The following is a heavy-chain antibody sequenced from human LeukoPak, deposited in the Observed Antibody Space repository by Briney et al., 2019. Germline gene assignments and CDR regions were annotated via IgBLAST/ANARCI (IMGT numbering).Heavy chain of an antibody. V-gene: IGHV3-7*05. CDR2: IKQDGSEK. J-gene: IGHJ4*02. CDR1: AFTFSSYW. D-gene: IGHD4-11*01. Sequence: GGSLRLSCAASAFTFSSYWMSWVRQAPGKGPEWVANIKQDGSEKYYVDSVKGRFTISRDNAKNSLYLQMNSLRAEDTAVYYCARGSTTVTPRNFDYWGQGTLVTVSS. CDR3: ARGSTTVTPRNFDY.